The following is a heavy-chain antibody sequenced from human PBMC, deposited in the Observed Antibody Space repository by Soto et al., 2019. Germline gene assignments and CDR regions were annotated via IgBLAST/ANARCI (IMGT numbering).Heavy chain of an antibody. D-gene: IGHD2-2*01. CDR1: GFTFSSYG. Sequence: QVQLVESGGGVVQPGRSLRLSCAASGFTFSSYGMHWVRQAPGKGLEWVAVISYDGSNKYYADSVKGRFTISRDNSKNTLYLQMNSLRAEDTVVYYWAKDLGRTSCYFDYWGQGTLVTVSS. J-gene: IGHJ4*02. CDR3: AKDLGRTSCYFDY. CDR2: ISYDGSNK. V-gene: IGHV3-30*18.